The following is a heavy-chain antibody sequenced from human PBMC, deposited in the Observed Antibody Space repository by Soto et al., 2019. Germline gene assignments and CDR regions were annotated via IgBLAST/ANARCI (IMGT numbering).Heavy chain of an antibody. J-gene: IGHJ5*02. D-gene: IGHD6-19*01. CDR1: AFTFSSSA. V-gene: IGHV3-23*01. Sequence: EVRLLESGGGLAQPGGSRRLSCAASAFTFSSSAMNWVRQAPGKGLEWVSSIRVGGGDTFYADSVRGRFTVSRDISRNTLYLQMNSLRAEDTAIYYCAKCSVGTVRTSGWCNWFDPWGQGTLVTVSS. CDR2: IRVGGGDT. CDR3: AKCSVGTVRTSGWCNWFDP.